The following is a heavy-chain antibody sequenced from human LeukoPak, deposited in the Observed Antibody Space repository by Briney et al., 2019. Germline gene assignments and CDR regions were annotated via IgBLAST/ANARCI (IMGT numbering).Heavy chain of an antibody. D-gene: IGHD3-9*01. CDR2: LNPNSGGT. Sequence: ASVTVSCTASGYTFTGYYMHWVRQAPGQGLEWMGWLNPNSGGTNYAQKFQGWVTMTRDTSISTAYMELSRLRSDDTAVYYCARSYYDILTGYSYYFDYWGQGTLVTVSS. CDR3: ARSYYDILTGYSYYFDY. J-gene: IGHJ4*02. V-gene: IGHV1-2*04. CDR1: GYTFTGYY.